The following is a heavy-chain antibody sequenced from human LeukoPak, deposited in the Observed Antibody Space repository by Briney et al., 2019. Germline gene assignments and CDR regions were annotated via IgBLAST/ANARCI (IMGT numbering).Heavy chain of an antibody. CDR2: INAGNGNT. D-gene: IGHD6-13*01. V-gene: IGHV1-3*01. CDR3: ARDPGAAADVFDY. J-gene: IGHJ4*02. CDR1: EYTFTDYA. Sequence: ASVKVSCKASEYTFTDYAINWVRQAPGQRLEWMGWINAGNGNTRYSQKFQGRVTITRDTSASTAYMELSSLRSEDTAVYYCARDPGAAADVFDYWGQGTLVTVSS.